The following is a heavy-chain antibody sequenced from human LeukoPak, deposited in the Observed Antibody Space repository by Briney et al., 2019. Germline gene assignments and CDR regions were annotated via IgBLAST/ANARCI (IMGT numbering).Heavy chain of an antibody. Sequence: ASVKVSCKASGYTFTDYYIHWVRQAPGQGLEWMGWINPHSGGTNYAQKFQGRVTMTRDTSISTAYMELSSLRSEDTAVYYCATYPTLRYFDWLSYYYYYGMDVWGQGTTVTVSS. CDR1: GYTFTDYY. V-gene: IGHV1-2*02. J-gene: IGHJ6*02. CDR3: ATYPTLRYFDWLSYYYYYGMDV. CDR2: INPHSGGT. D-gene: IGHD3-9*01.